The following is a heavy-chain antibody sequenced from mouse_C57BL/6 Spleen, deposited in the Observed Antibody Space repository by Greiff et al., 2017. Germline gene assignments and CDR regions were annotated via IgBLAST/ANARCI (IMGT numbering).Heavy chain of an antibody. CDR2: ISSGGSYT. CDR3: ARHYYGSSYESYFDY. V-gene: IGHV5-6*01. Sequence: EVQLQESGGDLVKPGGSLKLSCAASGFTFSSYGMSWVRQTPDKRLEWVATISSGGSYTYYPDSVKGRFTISRDNAKNTLYLQMSSLKSEDTAMYYCARHYYGSSYESYFDYWGQGTTLTVSS. CDR1: GFTFSSYG. J-gene: IGHJ2*01. D-gene: IGHD1-1*01.